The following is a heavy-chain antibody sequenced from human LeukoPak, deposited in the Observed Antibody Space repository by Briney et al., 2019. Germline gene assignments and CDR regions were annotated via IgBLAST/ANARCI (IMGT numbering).Heavy chain of an antibody. J-gene: IGHJ4*02. CDR2: INPNSGGT. CDR3: AESFYTGIDY. V-gene: IGHV1-2*06. CDR1: GYTFTGYY. Sequence: GASVKVSCKASGYTFTGYYMHWVRQAPGQGLEWMARINPNSGGTNYAQKYQGRVTMTRDTSISTAYMELSRLRSDDTAVYYCAESFYTGIDYWGQGTLVTVSS. D-gene: IGHD3-16*01.